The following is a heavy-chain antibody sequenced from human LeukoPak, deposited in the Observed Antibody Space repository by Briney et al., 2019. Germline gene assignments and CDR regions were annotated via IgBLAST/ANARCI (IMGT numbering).Heavy chain of an antibody. V-gene: IGHV3-23*01. CDR3: AKDSGYIVAPLPDY. Sequence: GGSLRLSCAASGFTFSSYGMSWVRQAPGKGLEWVSAISGSGGSTYYADSVKGRFTISRDNSKNTLYLQMNSLRAEDTAVYYCAKDSGYIVAPLPDYWGQGTLVTVSS. CDR2: ISGSGGST. J-gene: IGHJ4*02. D-gene: IGHD5-12*01. CDR1: GFTFSSYG.